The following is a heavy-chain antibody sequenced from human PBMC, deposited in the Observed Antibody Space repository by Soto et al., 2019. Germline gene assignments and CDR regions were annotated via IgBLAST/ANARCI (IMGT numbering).Heavy chain of an antibody. D-gene: IGHD6-19*01. J-gene: IGHJ4*02. CDR2: ILSDGTSK. V-gene: IGHV3-33*01. CDR3: ARADSSGWLFDY. CDR1: GFTFSTYG. Sequence: GGSLRLSCAASGFTFSTYGMHWVRQVPGKGLEWVAVILSDGTSKNYADSVKGRFTISRDNSKNTLYIQMNSLRAEDTAVYYCARADSSGWLFDYWGQGTLVTVSS.